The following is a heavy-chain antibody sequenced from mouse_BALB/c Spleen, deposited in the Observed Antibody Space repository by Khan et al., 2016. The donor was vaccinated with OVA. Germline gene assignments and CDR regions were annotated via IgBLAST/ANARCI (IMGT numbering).Heavy chain of an antibody. Sequence: QVRLQQSGAELARPGASVKMSCKASGYIFTSYMMHWVKQRPGQGLEWIGDINPSSGYNNYNQKFKDKATLTADKSSSTAYMQLSSLTSEDSAVYYCARGCYGSFAYWGQGTLVTVSA. D-gene: IGHD1-1*01. V-gene: IGHV1-4*01. CDR3: ARGCYGSFAY. CDR1: GYIFTSYM. J-gene: IGHJ3*01. CDR2: INPSSGYN.